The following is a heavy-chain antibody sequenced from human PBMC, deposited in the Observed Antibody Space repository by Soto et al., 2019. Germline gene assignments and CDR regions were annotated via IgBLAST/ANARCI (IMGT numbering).Heavy chain of an antibody. V-gene: IGHV1-8*01. Sequence: QVQLVQSGAEVKKPGASVKVSCKASGYTFTSYDINWVRQATGQGLEWMGWMNPNSGNTGYAQKFQGRVTMTRNTAISTDYTALSSLRSEDPAVSYSARSSNGYGDRHWGQGTRVTVSS. CDR3: ARSSNGYGDRH. CDR2: MNPNSGNT. J-gene: IGHJ4*02. CDR1: GYTFTSYD. D-gene: IGHD4-17*01.